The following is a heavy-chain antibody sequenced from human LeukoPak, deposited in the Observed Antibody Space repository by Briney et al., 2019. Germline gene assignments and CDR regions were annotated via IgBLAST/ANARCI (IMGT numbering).Heavy chain of an antibody. D-gene: IGHD2-2*01. CDR1: GFTFSSYG. CDR3: AKESCSSTSCYDYFDY. J-gene: IGHJ4*02. V-gene: IGHV3-30*18. Sequence: GGSLRLSCAASGFTFSSYGMHWVRQAPGKGLERVAVISYDGSNKYYADSVKGRFTISRDNSKNTLYLQMNSLRAEDTAVYYCAKESCSSTSCYDYFDYWGQGTLVTVSS. CDR2: ISYDGSNK.